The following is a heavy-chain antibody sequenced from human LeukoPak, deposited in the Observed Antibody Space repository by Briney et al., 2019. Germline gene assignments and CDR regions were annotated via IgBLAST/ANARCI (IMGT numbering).Heavy chain of an antibody. CDR3: AHSRYFDPFDY. V-gene: IGHV2-5*02. Sequence: ASGPTLVNPTQTLTLTCTFSGVSLSTSGVGVGWIRQPPGKDLEWLPLTYWDDDKRYSPSLKSRLTITKDTSKNQVVLTMTNMDPVDTATYYCAHSRYFDPFDYWGQGTLVTVSS. J-gene: IGHJ4*02. CDR1: GVSLSTSGVG. D-gene: IGHD3-9*01. CDR2: TYWDDDK.